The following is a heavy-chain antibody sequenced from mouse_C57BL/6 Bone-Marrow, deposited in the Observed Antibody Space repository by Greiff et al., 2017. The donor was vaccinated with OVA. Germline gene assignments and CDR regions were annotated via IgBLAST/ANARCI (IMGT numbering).Heavy chain of an antibody. Sequence: QVQLQQPGAELVKPGASVKLSCKASGYTFTSYWMHWVKQRPGQGLEWIGMIHPNSGSTNYNEKFKSKATLTVDKSSSTAYMQLSSLTSEDSAVYYCAHPRYGSPYSFDYWGQGTTLTVSS. V-gene: IGHV1-64*01. CDR3: AHPRYGSPYSFDY. J-gene: IGHJ2*01. D-gene: IGHD2-10*02. CDR1: GYTFTSYW. CDR2: IHPNSGST.